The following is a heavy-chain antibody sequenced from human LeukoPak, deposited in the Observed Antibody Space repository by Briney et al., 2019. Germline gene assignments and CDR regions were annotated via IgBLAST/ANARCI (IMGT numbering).Heavy chain of an antibody. CDR2: IYTSGST. V-gene: IGHV4-4*07. Sequence: SETLSLTCTVSGGSISSYYWSWVRQPAGKGLEWIGRIYTSGSTNYNPSLKSRVTMSVDTSKNQFSLKLSSVTAADTAVYYCARDGMATFYFDYWGQGTLVTVSS. CDR3: ARDGMATFYFDY. D-gene: IGHD5-24*01. J-gene: IGHJ4*02. CDR1: GGSISSYY.